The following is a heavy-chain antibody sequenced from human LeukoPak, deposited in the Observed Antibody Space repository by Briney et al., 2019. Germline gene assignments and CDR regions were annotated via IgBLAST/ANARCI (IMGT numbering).Heavy chain of an antibody. Sequence: GGSLRLSCAASGFAFTAYLIHWVRQPPGKGLEWVANIKQDGSEKYYVDSVKGRFTVSRDNAKNSLYLQMNSLRAEDTAMYYCARNGGSPDYWGQGTLVTVSS. CDR2: IKQDGSEK. J-gene: IGHJ4*02. D-gene: IGHD3-16*01. CDR1: GFAFTAYL. CDR3: ARNGGSPDY. V-gene: IGHV3-7*03.